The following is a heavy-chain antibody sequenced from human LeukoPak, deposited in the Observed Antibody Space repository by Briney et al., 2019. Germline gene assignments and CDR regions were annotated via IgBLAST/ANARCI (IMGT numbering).Heavy chain of an antibody. CDR2: ISSSSSTI. CDR3: ARVQDFGVVLPPDY. CDR1: EFTFSSYS. Sequence: PGGSLRLSCAASEFTFSSYSMNWVRQAPGKGLEWVSYISSSSSTIYYADSVKGRFTISRDNAKNSLYLQTNSLRAEDTAVYYCARVQDFGVVLPPDYWGQETLVTVSS. V-gene: IGHV3-48*04. D-gene: IGHD3-3*01. J-gene: IGHJ4*02.